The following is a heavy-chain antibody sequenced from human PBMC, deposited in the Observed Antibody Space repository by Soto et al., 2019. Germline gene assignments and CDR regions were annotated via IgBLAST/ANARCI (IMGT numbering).Heavy chain of an antibody. CDR2: VNPGPNSA. D-gene: IGHD4-17*01. CDR1: NDSLSNHF. Sequence: EKVSCKASNDSLSNHFIHWVRQAPAEPLEGMGMVNPGPNSASYSMEFLGRVTLTSDMRSRRVYMQLSNPRSDHTAVCYFAGAASSVTSVVAASWGQGTLVTVPQ. CDR3: AGAASSVTSVVAAS. J-gene: IGHJ5*02. V-gene: IGHV1-46*01.